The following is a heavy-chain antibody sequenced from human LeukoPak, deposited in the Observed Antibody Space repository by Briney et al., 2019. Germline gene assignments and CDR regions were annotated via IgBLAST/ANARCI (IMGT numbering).Heavy chain of an antibody. CDR3: ARGHSSLRLYYFDY. J-gene: IGHJ4*02. V-gene: IGHV1-2*02. CDR1: GYTFTGYY. CDR2: INPNSGGT. D-gene: IGHD6-6*01. Sequence: ASVKVSCKASGYTFTGYYMHWVRQAPGQGLEWMGWINPNSGGTNYAQKFEGRVTMTRDTSISTADMELSSLTSEDTAVYYCARGHSSLRLYYFDYWGQGTLDTVSS.